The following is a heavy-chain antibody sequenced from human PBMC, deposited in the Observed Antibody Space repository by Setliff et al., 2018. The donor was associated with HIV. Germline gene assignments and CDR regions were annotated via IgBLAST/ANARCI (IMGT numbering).Heavy chain of an antibody. Sequence: PSETLSLTCTVSGGSISSSSYYWGWIRQPPGKGLEWIGSFSYSGTIYYNPSLKSRVTISLDTSKNQFSLRLTSVTASDTAVYYCATDSSGYYSFDYWGPGALVTVSS. V-gene: IGHV4-39*02. J-gene: IGHJ4*02. CDR2: FSYSGTI. CDR3: ATDSSGYYSFDY. CDR1: GGSISSSSYY. D-gene: IGHD3-22*01.